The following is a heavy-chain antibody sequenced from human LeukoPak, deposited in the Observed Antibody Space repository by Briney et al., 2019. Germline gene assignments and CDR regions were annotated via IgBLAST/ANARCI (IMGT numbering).Heavy chain of an antibody. V-gene: IGHV4-34*01. D-gene: IGHD3-9*01. CDR1: GESFSGYY. CDR3: ARGYYDILTGPHPHFDY. J-gene: IGHJ4*02. Sequence: PSETLSLTCAVYGESFSGYYWSWIRQPPGKGLEWIGEINHSRTTNYNPSLKRRVTISVDISKNQFSLKLSSATAADTAVYYCARGYYDILTGPHPHFDYWGQGTLVTVSS. CDR2: INHSRTT.